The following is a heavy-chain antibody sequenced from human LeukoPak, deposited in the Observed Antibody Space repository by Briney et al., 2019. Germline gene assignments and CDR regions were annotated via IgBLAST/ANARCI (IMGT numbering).Heavy chain of an antibody. CDR3: ARSPYGSGSYYFDY. CDR2: ISAYNGNT. V-gene: IGHV1-18*01. Sequence: ASVKVSCKASGCTFTSYGISWVRQAPGQGLEWMGWISAYNGNTNYAQKLQGRVTMTTDTSTSTAYMELRSLRSDDTAVYYCARSPYGSGSYYFDYWGQGTLVTVSS. CDR1: GCTFTSYG. D-gene: IGHD3-10*01. J-gene: IGHJ4*02.